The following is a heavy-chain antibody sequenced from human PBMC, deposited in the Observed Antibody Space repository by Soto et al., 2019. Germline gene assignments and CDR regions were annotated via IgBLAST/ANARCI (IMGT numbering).Heavy chain of an antibody. CDR3: AKMASRRYLSSEFDY. V-gene: IGHV3-23*01. CDR1: GFTFSSYT. J-gene: IGHJ4*02. D-gene: IGHD1-20*01. CDR2: IGGSGGST. Sequence: GGSLRLSCAASGFTFSSYTMGWVRQAPGKGLEWVSAIGGSGGSTYYADSVKGRFTISRNNSKNTLYLQMNSLRADDTAVYYCAKMASRRYLSSEFDYWGQGTMVTVSS.